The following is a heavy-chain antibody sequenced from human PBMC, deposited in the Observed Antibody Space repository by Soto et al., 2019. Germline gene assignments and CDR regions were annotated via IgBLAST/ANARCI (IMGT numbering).Heavy chain of an antibody. Sequence: ASVKVSCKASGYTFTSYGISWVRQAPGQGLEWMGWISAYNGNTNYAQKLQGRVTMTTDTSTSTAYMELRSLRSDDTAVYYCARENSSGWRRDYFDYWGQGALVTVSS. CDR2: ISAYNGNT. J-gene: IGHJ4*02. D-gene: IGHD6-19*01. CDR1: GYTFTSYG. V-gene: IGHV1-18*01. CDR3: ARENSSGWRRDYFDY.